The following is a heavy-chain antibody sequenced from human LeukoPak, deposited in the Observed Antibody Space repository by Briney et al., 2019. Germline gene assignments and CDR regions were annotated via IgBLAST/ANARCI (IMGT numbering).Heavy chain of an antibody. V-gene: IGHV3-23*01. Sequence: GGSLRLSCAASGFTFSSYAMSWVRQAPGKGLEWVSAISGSGGSPYYADSVKGRFTISRDNSKNTLYLQMNSLRAEDTAVYYCAKVSKYYYDSSGIRGAFDIWGQGTMVTVSS. J-gene: IGHJ3*02. CDR3: AKVSKYYYDSSGIRGAFDI. CDR2: ISGSGGSP. D-gene: IGHD3-22*01. CDR1: GFTFSSYA.